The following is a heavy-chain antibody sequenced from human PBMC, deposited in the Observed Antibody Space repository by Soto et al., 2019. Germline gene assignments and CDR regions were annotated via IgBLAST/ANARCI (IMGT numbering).Heavy chain of an antibody. D-gene: IGHD1-26*01. V-gene: IGHV1-69*06. CDR3: VSTSGNNYGVGTNYYFDY. Sequence: QVQLVQSGAEVKKPGFSVKVSCKTSGGTFSTYSIVWVRQSPGEGLEWMGGIIPIFGTANYAQKFQDRVTITADKSKNTAFMELMSLKSEDTAMDYCVSTSGNNYGVGTNYYFDYWGQGTLVTVSS. CDR1: GGTFSTYS. J-gene: IGHJ4*02. CDR2: IIPIFGTA.